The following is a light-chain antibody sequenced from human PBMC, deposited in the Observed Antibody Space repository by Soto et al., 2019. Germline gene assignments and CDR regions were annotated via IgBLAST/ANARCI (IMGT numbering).Light chain of an antibody. Sequence: SYELTQPPSVSVAPGQTARIPCGGDNIGSRSVHWYQQRPGQAPVLVVFDDTGRPSGIPERFSGSSSGNSATLTISGVEAGDEADFYCQVWDRATDHWLFGGGTKVTVL. CDR1: NIGSRS. J-gene: IGLJ3*02. CDR3: QVWDRATDHWL. V-gene: IGLV3-21*02. CDR2: DDT.